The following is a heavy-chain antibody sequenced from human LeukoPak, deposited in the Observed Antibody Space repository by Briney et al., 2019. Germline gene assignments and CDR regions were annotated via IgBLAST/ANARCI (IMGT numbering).Heavy chain of an antibody. V-gene: IGHV3-NL1*01. J-gene: IGHJ1*01. D-gene: IGHD2-2*01. Sequence: GGSLRLSCAASGFTFSSYAMHWVRQAPGKGLEWVSVIYSGGTTYYADSVKGRFTISRDNSKNTLYLQMNSLRSEDTAVYYCARAPAAEPQYFQHWGQGTLVTVSS. CDR2: IYSGGTT. CDR3: ARAPAAEPQYFQH. CDR1: GFTFSSYA.